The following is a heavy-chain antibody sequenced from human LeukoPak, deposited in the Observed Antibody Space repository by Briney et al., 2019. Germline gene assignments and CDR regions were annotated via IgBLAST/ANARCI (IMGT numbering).Heavy chain of an antibody. J-gene: IGHJ2*01. CDR2: VYNSGDT. CDR1: GGSTSSDY. V-gene: IGHV4-59*08. Sequence: SETLSLTCTVSGGSTSSDYWSWIRQSPGKGLEWVGYVYNSGDTGKNPSLKSRVTILLDTSKNQCSLELTSVSAADTAVYYCARLKLGAYFDLWGRGTLVTVSS. D-gene: IGHD3-16*01. CDR3: ARLKLGAYFDL.